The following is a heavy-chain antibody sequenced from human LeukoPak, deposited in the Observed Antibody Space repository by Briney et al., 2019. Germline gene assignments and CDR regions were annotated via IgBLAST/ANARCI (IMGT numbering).Heavy chain of an antibody. Sequence: GGSLRLSCAASGFTVSSNYMSWVRQAPGKGLEWVSVIYSGGSTYYADSVKGRFTISRDNSKNTLYLQMNSLRAEDTAVYYCARNTYYYGSGSYLFDYWGQGTLVTVSS. D-gene: IGHD3-10*01. CDR1: GFTVSSNY. CDR2: IYSGGST. V-gene: IGHV3-53*01. J-gene: IGHJ4*02. CDR3: ARNTYYYGSGSYLFDY.